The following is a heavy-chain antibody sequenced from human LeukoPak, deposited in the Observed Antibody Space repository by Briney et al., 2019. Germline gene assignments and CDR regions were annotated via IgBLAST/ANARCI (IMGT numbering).Heavy chain of an antibody. V-gene: IGHV3-48*02. CDR1: GFTFSSYS. CDR2: ISSSSSTI. Sequence: GGSLRVSCAASGFTFSSYSMNWVRQAPGKGLEWVSYISSSSSTIYYADSVQGRFTISRDNAKNSLYLQMNSLRDEDTAVYYCARDRVVVVAAVDAFDIWGQGTMVTVSS. CDR3: ARDRVVVVAAVDAFDI. D-gene: IGHD2-15*01. J-gene: IGHJ3*02.